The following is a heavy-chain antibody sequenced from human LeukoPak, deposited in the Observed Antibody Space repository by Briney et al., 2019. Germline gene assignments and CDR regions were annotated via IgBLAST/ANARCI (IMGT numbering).Heavy chain of an antibody. CDR1: GFTFSSYS. J-gene: IGHJ6*03. D-gene: IGHD6-13*01. Sequence: PGGSLRLSCVASGFTFSSYSMNWVRQAPGKGLEWVSSISSSSSYIYYADSVKGRFTISRDNAKNSLFLQMNSLRADDTAVYYCAREGFIAAARRSYYYYYYMDVWGKGTTVTISS. V-gene: IGHV3-21*01. CDR2: ISSSSSYI. CDR3: AREGFIAAARRSYYYYYYMDV.